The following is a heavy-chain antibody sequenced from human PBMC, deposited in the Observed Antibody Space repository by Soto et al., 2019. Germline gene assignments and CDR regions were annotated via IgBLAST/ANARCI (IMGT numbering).Heavy chain of an antibody. D-gene: IGHD3-22*01. Sequence: QVQLVQSGAEVKKPGSSVKVSCKASGGTFSSYAISWVRQAPGQGLEWMGGIIPIFGTANYAQKFQGRVTITADESTSPAYMELSSLRSEDTAVYYCCVSGPRKWLCDYWGQGTLVTVSS. CDR3: CVSGPRKWLCDY. V-gene: IGHV1-69*12. CDR2: IIPIFGTA. CDR1: GGTFSSYA. J-gene: IGHJ4*02.